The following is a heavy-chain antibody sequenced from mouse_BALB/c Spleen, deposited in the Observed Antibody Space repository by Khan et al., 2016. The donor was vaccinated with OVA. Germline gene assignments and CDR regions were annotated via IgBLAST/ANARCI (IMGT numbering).Heavy chain of an antibody. CDR2: INRGDGST. V-gene: IGHV1S56*01. D-gene: IGHD2-2*01. J-gene: IGHJ4*01. Sequence: QVQLKQSGPELVKPGALVKISCKASGYTFTSYDINWVKQRPGKGLEWVACINRGDGSTKYNEKVKGKATLTADKSSSTAYMQLSSLTSENSAVYFCARVGGYDVDAMDYWGQGTSVTVSS. CDR1: GYTFTSYD. CDR3: ARVGGYDVDAMDY.